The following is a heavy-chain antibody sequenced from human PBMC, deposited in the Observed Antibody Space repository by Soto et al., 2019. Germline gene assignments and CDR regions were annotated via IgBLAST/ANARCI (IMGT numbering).Heavy chain of an antibody. Sequence: GGSLRLSCAASGFTFSSYGMHWVRQAPGKGLEWVAVISYDGSNKYYADSVKGRFTISRDNSKNTLYLQMNSLRAEDTAVYYCAKDSSGYSYGYYYYYGMDGRGQGTTVTVSS. J-gene: IGHJ6*02. V-gene: IGHV3-30*18. CDR1: GFTFSSYG. CDR3: AKDSSGYSYGYYYYYGMDG. CDR2: ISYDGSNK. D-gene: IGHD5-18*01.